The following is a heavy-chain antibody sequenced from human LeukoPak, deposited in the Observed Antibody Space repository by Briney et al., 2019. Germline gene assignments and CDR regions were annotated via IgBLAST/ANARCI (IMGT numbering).Heavy chain of an antibody. J-gene: IGHJ6*03. D-gene: IGHD6-6*01. CDR2: IRYDGSNK. V-gene: IGHV3-30*02. Sequence: PGGSLRLSCAASGFTFSSYGMHWVRQAPGKGLEWVAFIRYDGSNKYYADSVKGRFTISRDNSKNTLYLQMNSLRAEDTAVYYCAKDYSSSYPPYYYYYMDVWGKGTTVTVSS. CDR1: GFTFSSYG. CDR3: AKDYSSSYPPYYYYYMDV.